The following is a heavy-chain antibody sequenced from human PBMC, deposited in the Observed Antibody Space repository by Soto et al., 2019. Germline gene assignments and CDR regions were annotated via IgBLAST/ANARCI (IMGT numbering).Heavy chain of an antibody. J-gene: IGHJ4*02. CDR2: IYSGGST. CDR1: GFTVSSNY. V-gene: IGHV3-53*02. Sequence: EVQLVETGGGLIQPGESLRLSCAASGFTVSSNYMSWVRQAPGKGLEWVSFIYSGGSTYYADSVKGRFTISRDNSKNTLYLQMNGLGAEDTAVYYCARGVGPWLVQTNYFDYWGQGTQVTVSS. D-gene: IGHD6-19*01. CDR3: ARGVGPWLVQTNYFDY.